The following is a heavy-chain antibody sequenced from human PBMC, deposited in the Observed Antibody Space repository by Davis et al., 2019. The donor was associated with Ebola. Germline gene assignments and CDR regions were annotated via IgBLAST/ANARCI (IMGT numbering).Heavy chain of an antibody. Sequence: SETLSLTCTVSDASLTTSSFYWSWIRQSPGKGLEWIGGMYYSGSTYYNPSLKSRVTISVDTSKSQFSLKPYSVTAADTAVYYCASDETGATTGSFDYWGQGTLVTVSS. V-gene: IGHV4-39*01. D-gene: IGHD1-26*01. CDR1: DASLTTSSFY. J-gene: IGHJ4*02. CDR2: MYYSGST. CDR3: ASDETGATTGSFDY.